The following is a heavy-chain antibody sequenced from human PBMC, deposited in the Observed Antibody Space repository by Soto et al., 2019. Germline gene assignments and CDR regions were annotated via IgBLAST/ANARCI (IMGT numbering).Heavy chain of an antibody. J-gene: IGHJ4*02. CDR3: AKGTTRLVLGYFDY. CDR1: GFTFSSYA. D-gene: IGHD6-19*01. CDR2: ISGSGGST. Sequence: EVQLLESGGGLVQPGGSLTLSCAASGFTFSSYAMSWVRQAPGKGLEWVSAISGSGGSTYYADSVKGRFTISRDNSKNTLYLQMNSLRSEDTAVYYCAKGTTRLVLGYFDYWGQGTLVTVSS. V-gene: IGHV3-23*01.